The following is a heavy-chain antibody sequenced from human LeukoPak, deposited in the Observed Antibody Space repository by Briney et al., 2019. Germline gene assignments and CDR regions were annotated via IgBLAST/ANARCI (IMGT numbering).Heavy chain of an antibody. CDR3: AKEGRPGDYYYGMDV. CDR2: ISGGST. Sequence: GGSLRLSCVASGFTFSSSPMSWVRQAPGKGLEWVSAISGGSTYYADSVKGRFTISRDNSKNTLYLQVNSLRAEDTAVYYCAKEGRPGDYYYGMDVWGQGITVTVSS. CDR1: GFTFSSSP. V-gene: IGHV3-23*01. J-gene: IGHJ6*02.